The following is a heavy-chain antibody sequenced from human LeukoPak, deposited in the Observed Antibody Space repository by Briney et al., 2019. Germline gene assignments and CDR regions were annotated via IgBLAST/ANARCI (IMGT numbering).Heavy chain of an antibody. CDR3: GKTDVYFNPIDY. Sequence: PSETLSLTCAVSGVSISSSEWWIWVRQPPGQGLEWIGEIHRDGRTRYNPSLKSRVTMSIDYSKNQFFLKVSAVTAADTAIYYCGKTDVYFNPIDYWGPGSLVTVSS. CDR2: IHRDGRT. J-gene: IGHJ4*02. V-gene: IGHV4-4*02. CDR1: GVSISSSEW. D-gene: IGHD3-10*01.